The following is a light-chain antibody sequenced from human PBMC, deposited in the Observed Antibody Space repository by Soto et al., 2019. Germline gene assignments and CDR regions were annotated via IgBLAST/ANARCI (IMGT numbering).Light chain of an antibody. Sequence: QSALAQPPSVSGAPGQRVTISCTGSSSNIGAGFDVQWYQQVPGGAPKLVIYGNLNRPSGVPDRFSGSKSGTSVSLAITGLQAEDEADYYCQSYDSRVSGVVFGGGTKVTVL. CDR3: QSYDSRVSGVV. J-gene: IGLJ2*01. CDR1: SSNIGAGFD. V-gene: IGLV1-40*01. CDR2: GNL.